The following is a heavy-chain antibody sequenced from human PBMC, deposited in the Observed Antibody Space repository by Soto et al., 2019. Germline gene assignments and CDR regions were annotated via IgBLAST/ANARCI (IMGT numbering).Heavy chain of an antibody. CDR1: GFTFSSYA. D-gene: IGHD6-19*01. CDR2: ISGSGGST. V-gene: IGHV3-23*01. Sequence: PGGSLRLSCAASGFTFSSYAMSWVRQAPGKGLEWVSAISGSGGSTYYADSVKGRFTISRDNSKNTLYLQMNSLRAEDTAVYYCANSQSGSSGLADWFDPWGQGTLVTVSS. J-gene: IGHJ5*02. CDR3: ANSQSGSSGLADWFDP.